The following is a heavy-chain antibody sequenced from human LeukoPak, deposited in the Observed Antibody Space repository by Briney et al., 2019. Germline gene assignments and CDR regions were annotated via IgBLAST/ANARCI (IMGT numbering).Heavy chain of an antibody. CDR1: GFTFDDYA. CDR2: ISWNSGSI. V-gene: IGHV3-9*01. D-gene: IGHD6-19*01. CDR3: AKDSSGWYGLFDY. J-gene: IGHJ4*02. Sequence: GGSLRLSCAASGFTFDDYAMHWVRQAPGKGLEWVSGISWNSGSIDYADSVKGRFTISGDNAKNSLYLQMNSLRAEDTALYYCAKDSSGWYGLFDYWGQGTLVTVSS.